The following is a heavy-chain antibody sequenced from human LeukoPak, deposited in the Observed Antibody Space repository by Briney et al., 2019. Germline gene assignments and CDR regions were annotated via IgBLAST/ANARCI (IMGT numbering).Heavy chain of an antibody. CDR2: ISISGDTT. V-gene: IGHV3-23*01. D-gene: IGHD4-17*01. Sequence: GGSLRLSCGASGFTFSSHAMTWVRQAPGKGLEWVSAISISGDTTYYADAVKGRFTISRHNSKNTVYLQMNSLRAEDTAVYYCANAIRPNDYWGQGTLVTVSS. CDR3: ANAIRPNDY. J-gene: IGHJ4*02. CDR1: GFTFSSHA.